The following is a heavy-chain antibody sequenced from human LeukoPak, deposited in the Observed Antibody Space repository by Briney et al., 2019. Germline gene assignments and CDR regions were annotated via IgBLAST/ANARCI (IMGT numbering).Heavy chain of an antibody. CDR2: ISYSGGT. CDR3: ASVGRLRSGIAAAGFGFFYP. J-gene: IGHJ5*01. CDR1: GGPICILY. Sequence: ADTLSLLCTLSGGPICILYELCTPHPTGKGLVGIGYISYSGGTNYNPSPKSRVTISVDASKNQFSLKLSSVTAADTAAYYCASVGRLRSGIAAAGFGFFYPWRRGILVTVSS. V-gene: IGHV4-59*07. D-gene: IGHD6-13*01.